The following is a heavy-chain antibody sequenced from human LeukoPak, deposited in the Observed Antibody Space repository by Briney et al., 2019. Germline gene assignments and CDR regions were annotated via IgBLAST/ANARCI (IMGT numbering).Heavy chain of an antibody. J-gene: IGHJ4*02. D-gene: IGHD6-19*01. V-gene: IGHV3-30*18. Sequence: PGGSLRLSCAASGFTFSSYGMHWVRQAPGKGLEWVAVISYDGSNKYYADSVKGRFTISRDNSKNTLYLQMNSLRAEDTAVYYCAKGGYSSGWYFDYWGQGTLVTVSS. CDR3: AKGGYSSGWYFDY. CDR2: ISYDGSNK. CDR1: GFTFSSYG.